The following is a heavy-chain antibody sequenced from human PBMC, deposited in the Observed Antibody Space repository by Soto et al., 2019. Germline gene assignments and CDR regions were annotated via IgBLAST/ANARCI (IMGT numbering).Heavy chain of an antibody. J-gene: IGHJ3*02. Sequence: TLSLTCAVSGAPVTTDHYSWAWFRQPPGGVLEWIGYIYPSGSIYYNPSLTSRVAISKDTSSNQFSLKLTSVTADDTAVYFCARSRRVLDAFDIWGPGTLVTVSS. V-gene: IGHV4-30-2*01. D-gene: IGHD3-10*01. CDR2: IYPSGSI. CDR1: GAPVTTDHYS. CDR3: ARSRRVLDAFDI.